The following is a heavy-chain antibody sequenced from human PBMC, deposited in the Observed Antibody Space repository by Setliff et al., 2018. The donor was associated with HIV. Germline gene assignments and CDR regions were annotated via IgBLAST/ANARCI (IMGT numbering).Heavy chain of an antibody. CDR1: GYTFASYA. CDR2: INAGNGDT. J-gene: IGHJ3*02. V-gene: IGHV1-3*01. CDR3: ARAWGTESSSWTNDAFDI. D-gene: IGHD6-13*01. Sequence: VKVSCKASGYTFASYAMHWVRQAPGQRLEWMGWINAGNGDTKYSQKFQGRVTATTDTSASTAYMELRSLRSDDTAVYYCARAWGTESSSWTNDAFDIWGQGTMVTVSS.